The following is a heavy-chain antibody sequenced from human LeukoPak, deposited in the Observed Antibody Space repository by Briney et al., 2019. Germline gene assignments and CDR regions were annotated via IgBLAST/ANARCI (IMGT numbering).Heavy chain of an antibody. Sequence: SETLSLTCTVSGGSISSSSYYWGWIRQPPGKGLEWIGSIYYSGSTYYNPSLKSRVTISVDTSKNQFSLKLSSVTAADTAVYYCASSHDPYDCGDYGWFDPWGQGTLVTVSS. J-gene: IGHJ5*02. CDR3: ASSHDPYDCGDYGWFDP. CDR2: IYYSGST. CDR1: GGSISSSSYY. V-gene: IGHV4-39*01. D-gene: IGHD4-17*01.